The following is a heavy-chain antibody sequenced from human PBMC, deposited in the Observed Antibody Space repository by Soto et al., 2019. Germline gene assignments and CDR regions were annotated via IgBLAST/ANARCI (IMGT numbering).Heavy chain of an antibody. CDR3: AKAIEEWELLTAFDI. D-gene: IGHD1-26*01. CDR1: GFTVSSNY. V-gene: IGHV3-53*01. J-gene: IGHJ3*02. Sequence: EVQLVESGGGLIQPGGSLRLSCAASGFTVSSNYMSWVRQAPGKGLEWVSVIYSGGSTYYADSVKGRFTISRDNSKNTLYLQMNSLRAEDTAVYYCAKAIEEWELLTAFDIWGQGTMVTVSS. CDR2: IYSGGST.